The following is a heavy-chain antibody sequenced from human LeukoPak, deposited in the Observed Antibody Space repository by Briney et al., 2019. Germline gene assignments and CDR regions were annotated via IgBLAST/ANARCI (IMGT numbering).Heavy chain of an antibody. CDR3: ARDREAARPGWFDP. CDR1: GYTFTIYG. CDR2: ISAYNGNT. J-gene: IGHJ5*02. V-gene: IGHV1-18*01. Sequence: GASVKVSCKPSGYTFTIYGISWGRQAPGQRLEWMGWISAYNGNTKYAQRFQGRVTMTTDTSTSTAYMELSSLRSDDTAVYYCARDREAARPGWFDPWGQGTLVAVSS. D-gene: IGHD6-6*01.